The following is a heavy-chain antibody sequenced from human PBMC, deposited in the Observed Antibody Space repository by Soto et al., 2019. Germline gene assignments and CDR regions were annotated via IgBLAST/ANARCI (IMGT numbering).Heavy chain of an antibody. Sequence: GGSLRLSCAASGFTFSSYAMSWVRQAPGKGLEWVSAISGSGGSTYYADSVKGRFTISRDNSKNTLYLQMNSLRAEDTAVYYCAKDHYGQLWFYDAFDIWGQGTMVTVSS. J-gene: IGHJ3*02. D-gene: IGHD5-18*01. CDR3: AKDHYGQLWFYDAFDI. CDR2: ISGSGGST. V-gene: IGHV3-23*01. CDR1: GFTFSSYA.